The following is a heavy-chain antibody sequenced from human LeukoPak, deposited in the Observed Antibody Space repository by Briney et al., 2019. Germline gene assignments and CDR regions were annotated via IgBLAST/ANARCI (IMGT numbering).Heavy chain of an antibody. Sequence: ASVTVSCTVSGYTLTELSMHWVRQAPGKGLEWMGGFDPEDGETIYAQKFQGRVTMTEDTSTDTAYMELSSLRSEDTAVYYCATDLTIFGVVAGMDVWGQGTTVTVSS. D-gene: IGHD3-3*01. J-gene: IGHJ6*02. CDR1: GYTLTELS. CDR2: FDPEDGET. CDR3: ATDLTIFGVVAGMDV. V-gene: IGHV1-24*01.